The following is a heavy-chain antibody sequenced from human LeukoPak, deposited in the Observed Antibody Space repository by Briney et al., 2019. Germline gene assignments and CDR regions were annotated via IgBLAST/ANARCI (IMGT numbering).Heavy chain of an antibody. V-gene: IGHV1-2*02. CDR3: ARARVPAAIAPFDY. D-gene: IGHD2-2*01. J-gene: IGHJ4*02. CDR2: INPNSGAT. CDR1: GYTFTGYY. Sequence: ASVKVSCKASGYTFTGYYMHWVRRAPGQGLEWMGWINPNSGATNYPQKFRGRVTMTRDTSISTAYMELSRLTSDDTALYYCARARVPAAIAPFDYWGQGTLVTVSS.